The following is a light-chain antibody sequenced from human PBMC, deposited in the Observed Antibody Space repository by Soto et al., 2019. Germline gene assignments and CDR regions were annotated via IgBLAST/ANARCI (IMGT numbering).Light chain of an antibody. Sequence: DIQMTQSPSTLSASVGDRVTITCRASQSISSWLAWYHQKPGKAPKLLIYDVSSLESGVPSRFSGSGSGTEFTLTISSLQPDDFATYYCQQYNSYSWTFGQGTKVEIK. CDR1: QSISSW. CDR3: QQYNSYSWT. V-gene: IGKV1-5*01. J-gene: IGKJ1*01. CDR2: DVS.